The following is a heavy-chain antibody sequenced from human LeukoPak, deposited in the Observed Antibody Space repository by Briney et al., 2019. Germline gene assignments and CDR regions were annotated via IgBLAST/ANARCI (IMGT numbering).Heavy chain of an antibody. CDR3: ARSSTIQSGRYYYGMDV. CDR2: ISAYNGNT. J-gene: IGHJ6*02. Sequence: ASVKVSCKASGYTFTSYGISWVRQAPGQGLEWMGLISAYNGNTNYAQKLQGRVTMTTDTSTSTAYMELRSLRSDDTAVYYCARSSTIQSGRYYYGMDVWGQGTTVTVSS. D-gene: IGHD5/OR15-5a*01. V-gene: IGHV1-18*01. CDR1: GYTFTSYG.